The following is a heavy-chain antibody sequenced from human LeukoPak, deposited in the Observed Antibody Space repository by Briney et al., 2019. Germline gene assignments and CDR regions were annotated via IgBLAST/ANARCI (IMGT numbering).Heavy chain of an antibody. D-gene: IGHD3-22*01. J-gene: IGHJ4*02. CDR3: ARDLGIYYDSSGYYDY. CDR1: GFTVSSNY. Sequence: GGSLRLSCAASGFTVSSNYMSWVRQAPGKGLEWVSVIYSGGSIYYADSVKGRFTISRDNSKNTLYLQMNSLRAEDTAVYYCARDLGIYYDSSGYYDYWGQGTLVTVSS. V-gene: IGHV3-66*01. CDR2: IYSGGSI.